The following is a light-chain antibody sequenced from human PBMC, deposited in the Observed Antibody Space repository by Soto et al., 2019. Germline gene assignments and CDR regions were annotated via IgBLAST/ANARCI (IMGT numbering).Light chain of an antibody. CDR2: EGS. CDR1: SSDVGSYNL. Sequence: QSALTQPASVSGSPGQSITLSCTGTSSDVGSYNLVSWYQQHPGKAPKLMIYEGSKRPSGVSNRISGSKSGNTASLTISGLQAEDEADYYCCSYAGSTYVFGTGTKLTVL. V-gene: IGLV2-23*01. J-gene: IGLJ1*01. CDR3: CSYAGSTYV.